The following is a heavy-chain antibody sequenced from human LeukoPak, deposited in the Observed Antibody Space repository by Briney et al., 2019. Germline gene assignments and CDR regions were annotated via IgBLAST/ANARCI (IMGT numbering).Heavy chain of an antibody. Sequence: GGSLRLSCAASGFTVRSNYMSWVRQAPGKGLEWVSVIYSGGSTYYADSVKGRFTISRDNSKNTVYLQMNSLRAEDTAVYYCARDPSTIAVAATGYWGQGTLVTVSS. CDR1: GFTVRSNY. CDR3: ARDPSTIAVAATGY. V-gene: IGHV3-53*01. D-gene: IGHD6-19*01. J-gene: IGHJ4*02. CDR2: IYSGGST.